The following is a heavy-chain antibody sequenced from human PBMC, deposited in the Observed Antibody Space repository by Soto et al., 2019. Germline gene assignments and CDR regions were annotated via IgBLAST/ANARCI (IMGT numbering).Heavy chain of an antibody. Sequence: PSQTLSLTCAISGDSVSSNSAAWNGIRQSPSRGLEWLGRTYYRSKWYNDYAVSVKSRITINPDTSKNQFSLQLNSVTPEDTAVYYCARDMPVDYYDSSGYHNWFDPWRQRTLVTVSS. V-gene: IGHV6-1*01. D-gene: IGHD3-22*01. J-gene: IGHJ5*02. CDR1: GDSVSSNSAA. CDR2: TYYRSKWYN. CDR3: ARDMPVDYYDSSGYHNWFDP.